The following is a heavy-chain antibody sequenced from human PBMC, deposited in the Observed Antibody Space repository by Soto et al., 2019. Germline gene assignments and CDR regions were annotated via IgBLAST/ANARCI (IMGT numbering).Heavy chain of an antibody. CDR2: INHSGSS. CDR3: ARGISLIVEVHRDAPDKYYFDS. J-gene: IGHJ4*02. V-gene: IGHV4-34*01. Sequence: SLTCSVYGGSFSGYYWSWIRQSPGKGLEWIGEINHSGSSISNPSLKSRVTISVDTSKNQFSLKLRSVTAADTAAYYCARGISLIVEVHRDAPDKYYFDSWSQGTPVTVSS. CDR1: GGSFSGYY. D-gene: IGHD2-15*01.